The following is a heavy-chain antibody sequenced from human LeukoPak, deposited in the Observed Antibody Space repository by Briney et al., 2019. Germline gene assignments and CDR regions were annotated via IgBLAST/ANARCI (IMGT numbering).Heavy chain of an antibody. CDR2: IFYSGST. CDR3: ARGGYCYMDV. V-gene: IGHV4-59*01. Sequence: NPSETLSLTCTVSGYSISSGYYWSWIRLPPGKRLEWVGYIFYSGSTNYNPSLKSRVTISMDASKKQFSLKLSSVTAADTAVYYCARGGYCYMDVWGKGTTVTISS. J-gene: IGHJ6*03. CDR1: GYSISSGYY.